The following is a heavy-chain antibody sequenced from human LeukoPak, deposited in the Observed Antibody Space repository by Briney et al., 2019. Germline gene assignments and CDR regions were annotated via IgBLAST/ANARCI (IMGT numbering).Heavy chain of an antibody. CDR3: AREAMVSWFDP. D-gene: IGHD5-18*01. Sequence: PGGSLRLSCAASGFTFSSYWMHWVRQAPGKGLVWVSRINSDGSSTSYADSVKGRFTISRDNAKNTLYLQMNSLRAEDTAVYYCAREAMVSWFDPWGQGTLVTVSS. CDR2: INSDGSST. V-gene: IGHV3-74*01. J-gene: IGHJ5*02. CDR1: GFTFSSYW.